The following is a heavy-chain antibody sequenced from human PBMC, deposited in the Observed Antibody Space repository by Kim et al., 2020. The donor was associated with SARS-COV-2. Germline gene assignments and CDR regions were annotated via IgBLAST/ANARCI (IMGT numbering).Heavy chain of an antibody. D-gene: IGHD3-10*01. V-gene: IGHV4-30-2*05. Sequence: LKSRVTISVDTSKNQLSLKLSSVTAADTAVYYCARDYYGSGMSYYYGMDVWGQGTTVTVSS. CDR3: ARDYYGSGMSYYYGMDV. J-gene: IGHJ6*02.